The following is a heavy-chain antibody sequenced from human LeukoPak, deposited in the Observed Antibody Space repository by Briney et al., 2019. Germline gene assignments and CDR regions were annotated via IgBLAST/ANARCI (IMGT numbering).Heavy chain of an antibody. J-gene: IGHJ4*02. Sequence: SETLSLTCTVSGYSISSGYYWGWVRQPPGKGLEWIGSIYHSGSTYYNPSLKSRVTISVDTSKNEFSLKLSSVTAADTAVHYCARTKGWGINCYESGGYFVDYWGQGTLVTVAS. V-gene: IGHV4-38-2*02. CDR2: IYHSGST. CDR3: ARTKGWGINCYESGGYFVDY. D-gene: IGHD3-22*01. CDR1: GYSISSGYY.